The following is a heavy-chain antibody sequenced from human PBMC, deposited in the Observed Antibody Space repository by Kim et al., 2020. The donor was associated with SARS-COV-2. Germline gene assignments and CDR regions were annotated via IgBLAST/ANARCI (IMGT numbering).Heavy chain of an antibody. J-gene: IGHJ4*01. D-gene: IGHD3-22*01. CDR1: GGSFSGYY. CDR2: INHSGST. CDR3: ARGARYYDSSGYYLLFDY. V-gene: IGHV4-34*01. Sequence: SETLSLTCAVYGGSFSGYYWSWIRQPPGKGLEWIGEINHSGSTNYNPSLKSRVTISVDTSKNQFSLKLSSVTAADTAVYYCARGARYYDSSGYYLLFDY.